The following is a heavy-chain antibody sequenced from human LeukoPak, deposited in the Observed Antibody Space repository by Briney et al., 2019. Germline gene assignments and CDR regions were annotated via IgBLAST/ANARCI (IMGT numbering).Heavy chain of an antibody. D-gene: IGHD4-11*01. CDR3: ARAQKYSYDAFDI. V-gene: IGHV3-48*04. CDR2: ISSGSGTI. J-gene: IGHJ3*02. Sequence: GGSLRLSCAASGFTFSSYSMNWVRQASGKGLEYVSYISSGSGTIYYADSVKGRFTISRDNAKNSLYLQMNSLSAEDTAVYYCARAQKYSYDAFDIWGQGTMVTVSS. CDR1: GFTFSSYS.